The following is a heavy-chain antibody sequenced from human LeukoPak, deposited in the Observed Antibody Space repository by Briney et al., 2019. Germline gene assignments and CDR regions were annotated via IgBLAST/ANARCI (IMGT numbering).Heavy chain of an antibody. J-gene: IGHJ4*02. V-gene: IGHV1-18*01. Sequence: ASVKVSCKASGYTFTSYGISWVRQAPGQGLEWMGWISAYNGNTNYAQKLQGRVTLTTDTSTSTAYMELRSTRSDATAVYYCARVVTIFGVVYFDYWGQGTLVTVSS. CDR2: ISAYNGNT. D-gene: IGHD3-3*01. CDR1: GYTFTSYG. CDR3: ARVVTIFGVVYFDY.